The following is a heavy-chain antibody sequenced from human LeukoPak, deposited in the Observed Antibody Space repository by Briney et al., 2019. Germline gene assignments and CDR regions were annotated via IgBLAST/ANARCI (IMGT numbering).Heavy chain of an antibody. V-gene: IGHV4-59*01. CDR3: ARDAAAAGSRLFDY. Sequence: SETLSLTCTVSGGSISSYYWSWIRQPPGKGLEWIGYIYYSGSTNYNPSLTSRVTISVDTSKNQFSLKLSSVTAADTAVYYCARDAAAAGSRLFDYWGQGTLVTVSS. J-gene: IGHJ4*02. CDR1: GGSISSYY. D-gene: IGHD6-13*01. CDR2: IYYSGST.